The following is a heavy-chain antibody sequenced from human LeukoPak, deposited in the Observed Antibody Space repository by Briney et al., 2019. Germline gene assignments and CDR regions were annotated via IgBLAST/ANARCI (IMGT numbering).Heavy chain of an antibody. Sequence: GASVRVSCKASGYTFTDYYMHWVRQAPGQGLEWMGWMNPNSGNTGYAQKFQGRVTMTRNTSISTAYMELSSLRSEDTAVYYCARRVDISDAFDIWGQGTMVTVSS. J-gene: IGHJ3*02. CDR3: ARRVDISDAFDI. D-gene: IGHD3-9*01. V-gene: IGHV1-8*02. CDR1: GYTFTDYY. CDR2: MNPNSGNT.